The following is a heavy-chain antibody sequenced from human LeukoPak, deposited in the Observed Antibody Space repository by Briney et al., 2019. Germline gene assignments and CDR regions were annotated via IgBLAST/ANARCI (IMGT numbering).Heavy chain of an antibody. J-gene: IGHJ6*02. V-gene: IGHV3-21*01. CDR1: GFTFSSYS. CDR3: ARDPIVVVPGAKKYYYYYGMDV. Sequence: GGSLRLSWAASGFTFSSYSMNWVRQAPGKGLEWVSSISSSSSYIYYADSVKGRFTISRDNAKNSLYLQMNSLRAEDTAVYYCARDPIVVVPGAKKYYYYYGMDVWGQGTTVTVSS. CDR2: ISSSSSYI. D-gene: IGHD2-2*01.